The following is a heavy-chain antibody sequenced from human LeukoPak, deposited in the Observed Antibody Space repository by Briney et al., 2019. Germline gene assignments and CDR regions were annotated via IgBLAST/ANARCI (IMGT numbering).Heavy chain of an antibody. Sequence: PGRSLRLSCAASGFTFSSYVMHWVRQAPGKGLGWVAIISYDGSNEYYPGSVKGRFTISRENAKNSLYLQMNSLRAGDTAVYYCARAGITMFLVRYYFDYWGQGTLVTVSS. CDR2: ISYDGSNE. V-gene: IGHV3-30*14. CDR3: ARAGITMFLVRYYFDY. D-gene: IGHD3-10*02. J-gene: IGHJ4*02. CDR1: GFTFSSYV.